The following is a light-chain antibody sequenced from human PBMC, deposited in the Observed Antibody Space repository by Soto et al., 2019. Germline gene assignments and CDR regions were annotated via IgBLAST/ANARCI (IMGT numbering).Light chain of an antibody. CDR2: GAS. CDR3: QQYDRWPVT. V-gene: IGKV3-15*01. J-gene: IGKJ4*01. Sequence: EVVMTQSPATLSVSPGERVTFSFRSSQSVTTNLAWYQHKPGQSPRLLISGASTGASGIPPRFSGSGSGTEFTLTIDRLQSADFAVYYCQQYDRWPVTFGGGTKVDNK. CDR1: QSVTTN.